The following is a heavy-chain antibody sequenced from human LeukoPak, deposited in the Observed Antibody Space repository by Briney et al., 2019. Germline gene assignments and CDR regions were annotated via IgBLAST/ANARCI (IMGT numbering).Heavy chain of an antibody. CDR3: ARDLYQPLLYRDAFDI. D-gene: IGHD2-2*02. Sequence: GGSLRLSCAVSGITLSNYGMSWIRQAPGKGLEWVSAISGSGGSTYYADSVKGRFTISRDNSKNTLYLQMNSLRAEDTAVYYCARDLYQPLLYRDAFDIRGQGTMVTVSS. CDR2: ISGSGGST. V-gene: IGHV3-23*01. CDR1: GITLSNYG. J-gene: IGHJ3*02.